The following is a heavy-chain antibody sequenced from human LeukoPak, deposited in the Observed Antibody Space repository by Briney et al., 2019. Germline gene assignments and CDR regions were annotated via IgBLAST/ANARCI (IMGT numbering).Heavy chain of an antibody. D-gene: IGHD6-13*01. Sequence: GGSLRLSCAASGFTFSSYGMHWVRQAPGKGLEWVAVIWYDGSNKYYADSVKGRFTVSGDNSKNTLYLQMNSLRAEDTAVYYCARDGPGGSSWYGPLDYWGQGTLVTVSS. J-gene: IGHJ4*02. CDR1: GFTFSSYG. CDR2: IWYDGSNK. V-gene: IGHV3-33*01. CDR3: ARDGPGGSSWYGPLDY.